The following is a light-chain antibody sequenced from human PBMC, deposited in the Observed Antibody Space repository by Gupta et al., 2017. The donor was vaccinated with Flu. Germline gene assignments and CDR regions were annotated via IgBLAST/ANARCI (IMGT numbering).Light chain of an antibody. CDR1: QDIHTW. CDR2: VAS. J-gene: IGKJ1*01. Sequence: DIQMTQSPSTLSASVGDNVTITCRTSQDIHTWVAWYHQKPGKATTLLMYVASTLDIGVPSRFRGSGSGAEFTLTISNLQPDDFGTYYCKQYKSLWSFGPGTKVDI. V-gene: IGKV1-5*03. CDR3: KQYKSLWS.